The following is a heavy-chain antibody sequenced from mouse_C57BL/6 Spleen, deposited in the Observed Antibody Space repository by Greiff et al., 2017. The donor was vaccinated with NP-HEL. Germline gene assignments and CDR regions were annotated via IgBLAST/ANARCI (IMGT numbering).Heavy chain of an antibody. CDR1: GYAFSSYW. Sequence: VQVVESGAELVKPGASVKISCKASGYAFSSYWMNWVKQRPGQGLEWIGQIYPGDGDTNYNGKFKGKATLTADKSSSTAYMHLSSLTSEDSAVYFCARECYYYGSSYDFDYWGQGTTLTVSS. V-gene: IGHV1-80*01. CDR2: IYPGDGDT. CDR3: ARECYYYGSSYDFDY. D-gene: IGHD1-1*01. J-gene: IGHJ2*01.